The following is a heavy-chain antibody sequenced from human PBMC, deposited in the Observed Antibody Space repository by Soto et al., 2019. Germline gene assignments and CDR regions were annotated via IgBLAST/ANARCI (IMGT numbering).Heavy chain of an antibody. Sequence: SETLSLTCAVYGGSFSGYYWSWIRQPPGKGLEWIGEINHSGSTNYNPSLKSRVTISVDTSKNQFSLKLSSVTAADTAVYYCARVFTDDAYYDSSGYPKANDDYWGQGTLVTVSS. J-gene: IGHJ4*02. CDR1: GGSFSGYY. V-gene: IGHV4-34*01. CDR2: INHSGST. D-gene: IGHD3-22*01. CDR3: ARVFTDDAYYDSSGYPKANDDY.